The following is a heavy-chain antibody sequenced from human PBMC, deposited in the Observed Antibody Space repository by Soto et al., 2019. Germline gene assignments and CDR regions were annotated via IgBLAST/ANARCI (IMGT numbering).Heavy chain of an antibody. CDR3: ATLVITYYFDY. D-gene: IGHD3-22*01. J-gene: IGHJ4*02. CDR1: GGSICSSNW. CDR2: IYHSGST. V-gene: IGHV4-4*02. Sequence: SETLSLTCAVSGGSICSSNWWSWVRQPPGKGLEWIGEIYHSGSTNYNPSLKSRVTISVDKSKNQFSLKLSSVTAADTAVYYCATLVITYYFDYWGQGTLVTVSS.